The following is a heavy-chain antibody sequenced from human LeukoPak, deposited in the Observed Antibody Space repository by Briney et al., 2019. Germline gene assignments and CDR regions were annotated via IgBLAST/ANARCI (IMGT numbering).Heavy chain of an antibody. Sequence: SVKVSCKASGGTFSSYTISWVQQAPGQGLEWMGRIIPILGIANYAQKFQGRVTITADKSTSTAYMELSSLRSEDTAVYYCARDLGGVAAAGSPAGGWGQGTLVTVSS. J-gene: IGHJ4*02. D-gene: IGHD6-13*01. CDR3: ARDLGGVAAAGSPAGG. CDR1: GGTFSSYT. CDR2: IIPILGIA. V-gene: IGHV1-69*04.